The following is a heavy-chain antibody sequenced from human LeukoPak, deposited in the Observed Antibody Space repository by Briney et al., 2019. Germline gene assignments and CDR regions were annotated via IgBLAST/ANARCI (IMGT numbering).Heavy chain of an antibody. CDR2: ISSSSSYI. CDR3: ARDHETNWYERANLFDY. Sequence: GGSLRLSCAASGFTFSSYSMNWVRQAPGKGLEWVSSISSSSSYIYYADSVKGRFTISRDNAKNSLCLQMNSLRAEDTAVYYCARDHETNWYERANLFDYWGQGTLVTVSS. J-gene: IGHJ4*02. D-gene: IGHD1-1*01. V-gene: IGHV3-21*01. CDR1: GFTFSSYS.